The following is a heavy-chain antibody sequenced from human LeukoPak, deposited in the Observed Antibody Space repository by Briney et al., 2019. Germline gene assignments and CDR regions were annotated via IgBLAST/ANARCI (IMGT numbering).Heavy chain of an antibody. CDR3: ARDWSSWNYRYGMDV. D-gene: IGHD1-7*01. Sequence: GGSLRLSCAASGFTVSSNYMSWVRQAPGKGLEWVSIIYSGGSTYYADSVKGRFTISRDNSKNTLYLQMNSLRAEDTAVYYCARDWSSWNYRYGMDVWGRGTAVTVSS. CDR2: IYSGGST. J-gene: IGHJ6*02. CDR1: GFTVSSNY. V-gene: IGHV3-66*01.